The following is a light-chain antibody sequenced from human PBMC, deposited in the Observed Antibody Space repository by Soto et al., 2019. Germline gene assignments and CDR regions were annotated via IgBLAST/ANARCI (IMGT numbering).Light chain of an antibody. V-gene: IGLV2-14*01. J-gene: IGLJ1*01. CDR2: DVS. Sequence: QSALTQPASVSGSPGQSITISCTGTSSDVGGYNYVSWHQQHPGKVPKLMIYDVSNRPSGVSNRFSGSKSGNTASLTISGLQAEDEADYYCSSYTSSSTLYVFGTGTQLTVL. CDR1: SSDVGGYNY. CDR3: SSYTSSSTLYV.